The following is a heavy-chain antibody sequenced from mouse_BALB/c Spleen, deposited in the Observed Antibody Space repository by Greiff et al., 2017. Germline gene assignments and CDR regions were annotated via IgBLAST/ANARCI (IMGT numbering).Heavy chain of an antibody. CDR2: ISSGSSTI. V-gene: IGHV5-17*02. CDR1: GFTFSSFG. D-gene: IGHD4-1*01. CDR3: ARSAITGTDYFDY. Sequence: EVQVVESGGGLVQPGGSRKLSCAASGFTFSSFGMHWVRQAPEKGLEWVAYISSGSSTIYYADTVKGRFTISRDNPKNTLFLQMTSLRSEDTAMYYCARSAITGTDYFDYWGQGTTLTVSS. J-gene: IGHJ2*01.